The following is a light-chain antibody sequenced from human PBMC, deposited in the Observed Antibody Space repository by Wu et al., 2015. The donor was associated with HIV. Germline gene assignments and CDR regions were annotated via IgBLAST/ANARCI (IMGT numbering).Light chain of an antibody. CDR1: QSVSRY. J-gene: IGKJ4*01. CDR3: QQRSNWPLT. Sequence: EIVLTQSPATLSLSPGERATLSCRASQSVSRYLAWYQQKLGQAPRLLIYDASNRATGIPARFSGSGSETDFTLVISSLEPEDFAVYYCQQRSNWPLTFGGGTKVEDQT. V-gene: IGKV3-11*01. CDR2: DAS.